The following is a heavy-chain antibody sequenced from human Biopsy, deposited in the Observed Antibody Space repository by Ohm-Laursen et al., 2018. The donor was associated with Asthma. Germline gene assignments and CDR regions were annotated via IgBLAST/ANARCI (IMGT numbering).Heavy chain of an antibody. Sequence: GASVKVSCNASGYTFTSYDINWVRQAPGQGLEWMGGLIPVLGTPDHAQMFEGRVTITADESTSTAYMELSSLSSEDTAVYYCARGYSGSDRIVYYYSGLEVWGQGTTVTVSS. CDR3: ARGYSGSDRIVYYYSGLEV. CDR2: LIPVLGTP. CDR1: GYTFTSYD. V-gene: IGHV1-69*13. J-gene: IGHJ6*02. D-gene: IGHD5-12*01.